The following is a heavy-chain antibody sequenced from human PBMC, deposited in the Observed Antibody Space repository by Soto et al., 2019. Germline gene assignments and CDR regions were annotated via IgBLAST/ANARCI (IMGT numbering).Heavy chain of an antibody. J-gene: IGHJ6*03. CDR2: ISSSSSYI. V-gene: IGHV3-21*01. CDR1: GFTFSSYS. CDR3: ARGEDGFLRAPMDV. Sequence: GGSLRLSCAASGFTFSSYSMNWVRQAPGKGLEWVSSISSSSSYIYYADSVKGRFTISRDNAKNSLYLQMNSLRAEDTAVYYCARGEDGFLRAPMDVWGKGTTVTVSS. D-gene: IGHD1-26*01.